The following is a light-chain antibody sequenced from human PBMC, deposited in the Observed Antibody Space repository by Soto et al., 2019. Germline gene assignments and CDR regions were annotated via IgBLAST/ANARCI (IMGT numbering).Light chain of an antibody. CDR3: QQYNIWPWT. CDR1: QSVSSN. Sequence: EIVMTQSPATLSMSPGQRVTLSCRASQSVSSNLAWNQQKPGQAPRLLIYGASTRATGIPARFSGSGSGTEFTLTISSLQSEDFAVYYCQQYNIWPWTFGQGTKVEIK. CDR2: GAS. V-gene: IGKV3-15*01. J-gene: IGKJ1*01.